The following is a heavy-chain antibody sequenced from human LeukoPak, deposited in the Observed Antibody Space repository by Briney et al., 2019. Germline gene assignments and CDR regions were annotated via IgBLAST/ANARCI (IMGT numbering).Heavy chain of an antibody. CDR3: ARGLRYCSRTTCDEVCFDY. J-gene: IGHJ4*02. Sequence: DSVKVSCKASGYTFTGYYMHWVRQAPGQGLEWMGWINPARGGTDYAQKFQGRVTMTRDTSISSAYMELDGLTSDDTAVYYCARGLRYCSRTTCDEVCFDYWGQGTLVTVSS. D-gene: IGHD2-2*01. CDR2: INPARGGT. V-gene: IGHV1-2*02. CDR1: GYTFTGYY.